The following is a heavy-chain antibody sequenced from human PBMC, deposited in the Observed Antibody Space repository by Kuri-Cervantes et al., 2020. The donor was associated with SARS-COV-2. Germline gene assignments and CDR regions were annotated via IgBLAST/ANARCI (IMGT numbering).Heavy chain of an antibody. CDR2: IRSKANSYAT. CDR1: WITFSVSA. Sequence: GESLKISCAASWITFSVSAMHWVRQASGKGLEWVGRIRSKANSYATAYAASVEGRFTISRDDAKNTAYLQMNSLKTEDTAVYYCARRITMVRVAWVYFDYWGQGTLVTVSS. J-gene: IGHJ4*02. D-gene: IGHD3-10*01. V-gene: IGHV3-73*01. CDR3: ARRITMVRVAWVYFDY.